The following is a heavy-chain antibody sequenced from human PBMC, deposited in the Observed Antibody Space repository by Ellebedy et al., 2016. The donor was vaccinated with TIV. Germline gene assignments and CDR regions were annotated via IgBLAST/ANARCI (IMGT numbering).Heavy chain of an antibody. V-gene: IGHV4-4*02. J-gene: IGHJ4*02. D-gene: IGHD3-10*01. CDR3: ASLPDYRVGFVDAPMVWGH. Sequence: SETLSLTCAVSGDSISRSNWWSWVRQPPGKGLEWIGEIYHTGSTNYNPSLKSRVTISVDKSKNQFSLKLTSVTAADTAIYYCASLPDYRVGFVDAPMVWGHWGQGTLVTGSS. CDR1: GDSISRSNW. CDR2: IYHTGST.